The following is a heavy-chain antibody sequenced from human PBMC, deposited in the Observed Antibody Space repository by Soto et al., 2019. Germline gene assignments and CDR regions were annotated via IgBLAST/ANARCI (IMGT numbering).Heavy chain of an antibody. D-gene: IGHD6-19*01. J-gene: IGHJ6*02. CDR1: GGTLSTNA. V-gene: IGHV1-69*06. CDR2: IIPMFGSP. Sequence: ASVKVSCKASGGTLSTNAISWVLQAPGQGLEWMGAIIPMFGSPKYAQKFLGRVTITADNPTSTIYMEMVSLTSADTAVYYCARGGFVAGLYNAMDAWGQGTTVTVSS. CDR3: ARGGFVAGLYNAMDA.